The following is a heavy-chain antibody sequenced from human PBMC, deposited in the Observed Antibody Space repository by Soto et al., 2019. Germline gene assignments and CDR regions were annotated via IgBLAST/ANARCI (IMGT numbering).Heavy chain of an antibody. D-gene: IGHD3-10*01. J-gene: IGHJ4*02. CDR2: ISYDGSNK. Sequence: GGSLRLSCAASGFTFSSYAMHWVRQAPGKGLEWVAVISYDGSNKYYADSVKGRFTISRDNSKNTLYLQMNSLRAEDTAVYYCARPLAPSNYYGSGSYYSPFDYWGQGTLVTVS. V-gene: IGHV3-30-3*01. CDR3: ARPLAPSNYYGSGSYYSPFDY. CDR1: GFTFSSYA.